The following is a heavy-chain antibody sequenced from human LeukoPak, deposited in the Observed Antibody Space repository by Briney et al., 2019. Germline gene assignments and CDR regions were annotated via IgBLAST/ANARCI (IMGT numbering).Heavy chain of an antibody. Sequence: GGSLRLSCAASGFTFSSYSMNWVRQAPGTGLEWVSSITSSSSHVYYADSVKGRFTISRDNAKDSLYLQMNSLRAEDTAVYYCARAEMTTITWPDYWGQGTLVTVSS. J-gene: IGHJ4*02. CDR2: ITSSSSHV. CDR3: ARAEMTTITWPDY. V-gene: IGHV3-21*01. CDR1: GFTFSSYS. D-gene: IGHD5-24*01.